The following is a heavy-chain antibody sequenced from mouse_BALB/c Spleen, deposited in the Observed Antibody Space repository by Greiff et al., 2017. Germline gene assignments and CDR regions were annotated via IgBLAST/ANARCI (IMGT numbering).Heavy chain of an antibody. J-gene: IGHJ3*01. V-gene: IGHV6-6*02. D-gene: IGHD1-2*01. CDR3: TRVRYYGYGAY. CDR1: GFTFSNYW. Sequence: EVKLMESGGGLVQPGGSMKLSCAASGFTFSNYWMHWVRQSPEKGLEWVAEIRLKSNNYATHYAESVKGRFTISRDDSKSSVYLQMNNLRAEDTGIYYCTRVRYYGYGAYWGQGTLVTVSA. CDR2: IRLKSNNYAT.